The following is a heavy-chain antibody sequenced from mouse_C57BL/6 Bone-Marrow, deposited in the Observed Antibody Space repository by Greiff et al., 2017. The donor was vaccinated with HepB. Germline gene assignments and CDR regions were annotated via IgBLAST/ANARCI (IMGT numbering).Heavy chain of an antibody. CDR1: GFTFSDSG. CDR2: ISSGSSTI. Sequence: DVHLVESGGGLVKPGGSLKLSCAASGFTFSDSGMHWVRQAPETGLEWVAYISSGSSTIYYADTVKGRFTISRDNAKNTLFLQMTSLRSEDTAMYYCARDGYYFDYWGQGTTLTVSS. J-gene: IGHJ2*01. V-gene: IGHV5-17*01. CDR3: ARDGYYFDY.